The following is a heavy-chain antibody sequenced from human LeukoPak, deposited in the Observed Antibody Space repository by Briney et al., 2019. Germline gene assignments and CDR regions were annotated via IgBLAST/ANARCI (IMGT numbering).Heavy chain of an antibody. CDR1: GFTFSSYS. CDR2: ISSSSSYI. D-gene: IGHD3-3*01. Sequence: GGSLRLSCAASGFTFSSYSMNWVRQAPGKGLEWVSSISSSSSYIYYADSVKGRFTISRDNAKNSLYLQMNSLRAEVTAVYYCAREGFWSGYNYYYHCMDVWGKGTTVTVSS. V-gene: IGHV3-21*01. CDR3: AREGFWSGYNYYYHCMDV. J-gene: IGHJ6*03.